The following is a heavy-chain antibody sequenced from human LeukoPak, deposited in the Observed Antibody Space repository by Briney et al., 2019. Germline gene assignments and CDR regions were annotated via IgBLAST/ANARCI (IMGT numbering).Heavy chain of an antibody. Sequence: GGSLRLSRAASGFTFSSYAMSWVRQAPGKGLEWVSSIFGSGFGTHYADSVKGRFTISRDNSKDTLYLQMNSLRAEDTAIYYCAKDLISPRSVGSSEKLDYWGQGTLVTVSS. CDR2: IFGSGFGT. CDR1: GFTFSSYA. CDR3: AKDLISPRSVGSSEKLDY. J-gene: IGHJ4*02. V-gene: IGHV3-23*01. D-gene: IGHD3-10*01.